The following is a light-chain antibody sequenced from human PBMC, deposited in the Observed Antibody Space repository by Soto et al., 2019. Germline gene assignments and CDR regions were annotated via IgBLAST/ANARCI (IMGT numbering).Light chain of an antibody. CDR2: EVN. CDR3: SSYAGSNYVI. Sequence: QSVLTQPPSASGSPGQSVTISCTGTSSDVGGYNYVSWYQQHPGKAPKLMIYEVNKRPSGVPDRFSGSKSVNTASLTVSGLQAEDEAYYYCSSYAGSNYVIFGGGTKVTVL. CDR1: SSDVGGYNY. J-gene: IGLJ2*01. V-gene: IGLV2-8*01.